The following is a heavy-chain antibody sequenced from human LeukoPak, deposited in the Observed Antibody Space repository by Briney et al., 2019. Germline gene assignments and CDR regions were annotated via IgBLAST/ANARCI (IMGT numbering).Heavy chain of an antibody. Sequence: PGGSLRLSCAASGFTFSNYGVHWVRQAPGKGLEWVAFIRYDGSNKYYADSVKGRFTISRDNSKNSLYLQMNSLRAEDTAVYYCATHVFVNIDAFDIWGQGTMVTVSS. D-gene: IGHD3-10*01. CDR2: IRYDGSNK. CDR1: GFTFSNYG. V-gene: IGHV3-30*02. CDR3: ATHVFVNIDAFDI. J-gene: IGHJ3*02.